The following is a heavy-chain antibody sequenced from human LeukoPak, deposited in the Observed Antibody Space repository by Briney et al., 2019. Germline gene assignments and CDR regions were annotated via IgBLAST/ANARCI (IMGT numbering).Heavy chain of an antibody. CDR1: GGSISSGGYS. J-gene: IGHJ3*02. CDR3: ARVVVVPAATREDAFDI. D-gene: IGHD2-2*01. V-gene: IGHV4-30-2*01. CDR2: IYHSGST. Sequence: SQTLSLTCAVSGGSISSGGYSWSWIRQPPGKGLEWIGYIYHSGSTYYNPSLKSRFTISVDRSKNQFSLKLSSVTAADTAVYYCARVVVVPAATREDAFDIWGQGTMVTVSS.